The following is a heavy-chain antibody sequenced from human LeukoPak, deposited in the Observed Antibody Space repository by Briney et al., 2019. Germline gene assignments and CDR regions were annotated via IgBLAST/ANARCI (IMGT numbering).Heavy chain of an antibody. CDR3: ARLPHTYAYSS. CDR2: ISSSTAL. J-gene: IGHJ5*02. V-gene: IGHV3-48*02. CDR1: GFTFSSYS. Sequence: GGSLRLSCAASGFTFSSYSMHWVRQAPGKGLEWLSFISSSTALYYADSVKGRFITSRDNAKNLLYLQMNSLRDEDTAMYYCARLPHTYAYSSWGQGTLVTVSS. D-gene: IGHD3-16*01.